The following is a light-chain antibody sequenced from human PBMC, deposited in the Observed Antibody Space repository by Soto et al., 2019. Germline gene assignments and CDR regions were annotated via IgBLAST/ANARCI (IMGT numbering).Light chain of an antibody. Sequence: QSVLTQPASVSGSPGQSITISCTGTSRDVGGYSYVSWYQQHPGKAPKLMIYDVNNRPSGVSDRFSGSKSGNTSSLTISGLQAEDESYYYCSSFTSYSTLVFGGGTKLTVL. CDR3: SSFTSYSTLV. CDR1: SRDVGGYSY. CDR2: DVN. V-gene: IGLV2-14*03. J-gene: IGLJ2*01.